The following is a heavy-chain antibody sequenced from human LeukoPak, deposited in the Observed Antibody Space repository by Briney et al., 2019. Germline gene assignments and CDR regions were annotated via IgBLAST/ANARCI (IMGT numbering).Heavy chain of an antibody. CDR3: ARDVAYSAFDY. D-gene: IGHD4-11*01. J-gene: IGHJ4*02. CDR1: GFTVSSNY. V-gene: IGHV3-66*01. Sequence: GRSLRLSCAASGFTVSSNYMSWVRQAPGKWLEWVSVIYSGGSTYYADSVKGRFTISRDNAKNSLSLQMNTLRAEDTAVYYCARDVAYSAFDYWGQGTLVTVSS. CDR2: IYSGGST.